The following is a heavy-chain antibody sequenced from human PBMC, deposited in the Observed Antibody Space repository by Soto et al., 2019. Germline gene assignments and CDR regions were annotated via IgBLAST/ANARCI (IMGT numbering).Heavy chain of an antibody. D-gene: IGHD1-1*01. CDR3: ARLTTGLITMGAFDI. V-gene: IGHV4-39*01. J-gene: IGHJ3*02. CDR2: IYYSGST. CDR1: GGSISSSSYY. Sequence: PSETLSLTCTVSGGSISSSSYYWGWIRQPPGKGLEWIGSIYYSGSTYYNPSLKSRVTISVDTSKNQFSLKLSSVTAADTAVYYCARLTTGLITMGAFDIWGQGTMVTVSS.